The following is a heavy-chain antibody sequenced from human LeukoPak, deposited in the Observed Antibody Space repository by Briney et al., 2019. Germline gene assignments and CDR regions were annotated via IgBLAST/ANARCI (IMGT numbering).Heavy chain of an antibody. J-gene: IGHJ6*02. CDR1: GFTFSDYY. CDR3: ARALVPAAPRHGMDV. D-gene: IGHD2-2*01. Sequence: GGSLRLSCAASGFTFSDYYMSWIRQAPGKGLEWVSYISSSGSTIYYADSVKGRFTISRDNAKNSLYLQMNSLRAEDTAVYYCARALVPAAPRHGMDVWGQGTTVTVSS. V-gene: IGHV3-11*01. CDR2: ISSSGSTI.